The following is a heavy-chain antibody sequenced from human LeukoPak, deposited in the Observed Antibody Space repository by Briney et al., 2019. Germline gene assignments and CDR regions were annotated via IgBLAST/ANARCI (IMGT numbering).Heavy chain of an antibody. CDR3: AKDDAWLRFGE. J-gene: IGHJ4*02. D-gene: IGHD3-10*01. Sequence: PGGSLRLSCRASGFTFATYGMSWVRQAPGKGLEWVSGISPSGDITYYADSVKGRFTISRDNSKNTLYLEVISLTAEDTAVYYCAKDDAWLRFGEWSQGTLVTVSS. CDR2: ISPSGDIT. CDR1: GFTFATYG. V-gene: IGHV3-23*01.